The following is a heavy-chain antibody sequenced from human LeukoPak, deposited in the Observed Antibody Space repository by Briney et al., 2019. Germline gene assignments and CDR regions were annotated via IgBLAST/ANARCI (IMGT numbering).Heavy chain of an antibody. V-gene: IGHV4-39*01. D-gene: IGHD2-15*01. CDR3: VRRSDLTTNVDY. CDR1: GFTFSSYA. CDR2: IYYSGST. Sequence: GSLRLSCAASGFTFSSYAMTWVRQPPGKGLEWIGNIYYSGSTYYNPSLQSRVTISVDTSKNQFSLKLSSVTAADTAVYYCVRRSDLTTNVDYWGQGTLVTVSS. J-gene: IGHJ4*02.